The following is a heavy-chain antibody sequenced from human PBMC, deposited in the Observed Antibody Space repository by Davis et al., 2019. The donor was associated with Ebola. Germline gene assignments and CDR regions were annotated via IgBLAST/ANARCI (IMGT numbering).Heavy chain of an antibody. D-gene: IGHD2-2*01. CDR3: ARESWYCRTTSCYHYYYYGMDV. Sequence: GESLKISCAASGFGFSDYYMNWIRRTPGKGLEWVSYISGTGGTIYYADSVKGRFTISRDNAKKSLYLQMNSLRAEDTAVYYCARESWYCRTTSCYHYYYYGMDVWGQGTTVTVSS. CDR2: ISGTGGTI. J-gene: IGHJ6*02. CDR1: GFGFSDYY. V-gene: IGHV3-11*04.